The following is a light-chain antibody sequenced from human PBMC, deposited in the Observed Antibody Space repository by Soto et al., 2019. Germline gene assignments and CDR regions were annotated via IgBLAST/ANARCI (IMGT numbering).Light chain of an antibody. CDR1: QSVSSSY. J-gene: IGKJ5*01. Sequence: EIVLTQSPGTLSLSPGERVTLSCRASQSVSSSYLAWYQRKPGQAPRLLIYGASSRATGISDRFSGSGSGTDFTLTISRLEPEDFAVYYCQQYGSSLSITFGQGTRLENK. CDR2: GAS. CDR3: QQYGSSLSIT. V-gene: IGKV3-20*01.